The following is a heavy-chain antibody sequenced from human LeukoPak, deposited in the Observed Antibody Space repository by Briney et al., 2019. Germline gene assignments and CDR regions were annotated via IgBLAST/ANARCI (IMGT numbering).Heavy chain of an antibody. CDR3: AELGITMIGGV. D-gene: IGHD3-10*02. J-gene: IGHJ6*04. Sequence: GGPLRLSCAASGFTFSRYSMNWVRQAPGKGLEWVSSISSSGTYIYYADSVKGRFTISRDNAKNSLYLQMNSLRAEDTAVYYCAELGITMIGGVWGKGTTVTISS. V-gene: IGHV3-21*01. CDR2: ISSSGTYI. CDR1: GFTFSRYS.